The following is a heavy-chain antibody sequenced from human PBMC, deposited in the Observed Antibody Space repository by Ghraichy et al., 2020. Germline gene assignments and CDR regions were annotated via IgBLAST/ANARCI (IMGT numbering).Heavy chain of an antibody. Sequence: GGSLRLSCAASGFTFSIYAMSWVRQAPGKGLEWVSGISGGGAGTYYADSVKGRFTISRDNSKNTFYLQMNSLRAEDTAVYYCARDGTMGYCTNGVCYADYWGQGTLVTVSS. J-gene: IGHJ4*02. CDR1: GFTFSIYA. D-gene: IGHD2-8*01. CDR3: ARDGTMGYCTNGVCYADY. V-gene: IGHV3-23*01. CDR2: ISGGGAGT.